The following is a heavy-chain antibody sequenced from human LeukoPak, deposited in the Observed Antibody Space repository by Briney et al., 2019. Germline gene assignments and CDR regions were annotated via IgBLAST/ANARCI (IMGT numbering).Heavy chain of an antibody. V-gene: IGHV1-2*02. CDR2: INPNSGGT. J-gene: IGHJ4*02. D-gene: IGHD6-6*01. CDR3: ARPMGQLVAHFDY. CDR1: GYTFTGYY. Sequence: ASVTVSCKASGYTFTGYYMHWVRPAPGQGLEWMGWINPNSGGTNYAQKFQGRVTMTRDTSISTAYMELSRLRSDDTAVYYCARPMGQLVAHFDYWGQGTLVTVSS.